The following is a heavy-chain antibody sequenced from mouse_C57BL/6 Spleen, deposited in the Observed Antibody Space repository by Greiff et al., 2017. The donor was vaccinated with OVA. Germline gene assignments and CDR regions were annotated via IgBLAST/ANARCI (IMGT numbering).Heavy chain of an antibody. V-gene: IGHV5-6*01. Sequence: DVQLVESGGDLVKPGGSLKLSCAASGFTFSSYGMSWVRQTPDKRLEWVATISSGGSYTYYPDSVKGRFTISRDNAKNTLYLQMSSLKSEDTAMYYCARQLITTVVGDYWGQGTTLTVSS. CDR2: ISSGGSYT. CDR1: GFTFSSYG. CDR3: ARQLITTVVGDY. J-gene: IGHJ2*01. D-gene: IGHD1-1*01.